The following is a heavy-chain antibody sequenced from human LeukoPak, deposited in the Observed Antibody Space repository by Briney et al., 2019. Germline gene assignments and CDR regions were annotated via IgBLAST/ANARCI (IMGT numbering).Heavy chain of an antibody. J-gene: IGHJ5*02. CDR2: ISTYNGHT. CDR3: AREFYYGSGSDNNWFDP. CDR1: GYTFTSYG. Sequence: ASVKVSCMASGYTFTSYGISWVRPAPGQGLEWMGWISTYNGHTNYAQKLQGRVTMTTDTSTSTAYMELRSLRSDDTAVYYCAREFYYGSGSDNNWFDPWGQGTLVTVSS. D-gene: IGHD3-10*01. V-gene: IGHV1-18*01.